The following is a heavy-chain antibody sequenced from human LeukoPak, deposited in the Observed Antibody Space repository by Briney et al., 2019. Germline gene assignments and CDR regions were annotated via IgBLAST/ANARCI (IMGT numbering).Heavy chain of an antibody. CDR1: GYTLTELS. CDR3: ATAPRESLLHRFDY. Sequence: GASVKVSCKVSGYTLTELSMHWVRQAPGKGIEWMGGFDPEDGETIYAQKFQGRVTMTKDTSTDTAYMELRSVRSQATAVYYCATAPRESLLHRFDYWGQGTLVTVSS. CDR2: FDPEDGET. V-gene: IGHV1-24*01. D-gene: IGHD3-22*01. J-gene: IGHJ4*02.